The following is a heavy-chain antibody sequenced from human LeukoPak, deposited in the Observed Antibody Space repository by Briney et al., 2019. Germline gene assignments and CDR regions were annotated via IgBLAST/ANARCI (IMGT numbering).Heavy chain of an antibody. J-gene: IGHJ4*02. CDR2: MNPNSGNT. D-gene: IGHD3-22*01. CDR1: GYTFTSYD. CDR3: ARGYDSSGYYFHY. Sequence: ASVKDSCKASGYTFTSYDINWVRQATGQGLEWMGWMNPNSGNTGYAQKFQGRVTMTRNTSISTAYMELSSLRSEDTAVYYCARGYDSSGYYFHYWGQGTLVTVSS. V-gene: IGHV1-8*01.